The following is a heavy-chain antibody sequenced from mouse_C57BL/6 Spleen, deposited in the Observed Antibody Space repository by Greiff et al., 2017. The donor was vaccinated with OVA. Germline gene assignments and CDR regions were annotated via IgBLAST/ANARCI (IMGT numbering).Heavy chain of an antibody. CDR1: GYTFTSYW. CDR3: ARSSTGRDYFDY. CDR2: IHPNSGST. Sequence: QVQLQQPGAELVKPGASVKLSCKASGYTFTSYWMHWVKQRPGQGLEWIGMIHPNSGSTNYNEKLKSKATLTVDKSSSTAYMQLSSLTSEDSAVYYCARSSTGRDYFDYWGQGTTLTVSS. D-gene: IGHD4-1*02. V-gene: IGHV1-64*01. J-gene: IGHJ2*01.